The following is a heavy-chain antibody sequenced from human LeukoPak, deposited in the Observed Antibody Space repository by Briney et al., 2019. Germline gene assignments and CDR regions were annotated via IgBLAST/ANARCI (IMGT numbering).Heavy chain of an antibody. D-gene: IGHD6-19*01. CDR1: GGTFSSYA. CDR2: IIPIFGTA. Sequence: SVKVSCKASGGTFSSYAISWVRQAPGQGLDWMGGIIPIFGTANYAQKFQGRVTITADKSTSTAYMELSSLRSEDTAVYYCARPVAGTGYFGYWGQGTLVTVSS. J-gene: IGHJ4*02. V-gene: IGHV1-69*06. CDR3: ARPVAGTGYFGY.